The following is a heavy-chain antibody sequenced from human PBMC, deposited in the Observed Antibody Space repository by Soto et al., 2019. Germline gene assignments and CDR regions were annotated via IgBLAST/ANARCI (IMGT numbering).Heavy chain of an antibody. V-gene: IGHV3-23*01. CDR2: ISGSGGSS. D-gene: IGHD1-1*01. J-gene: IGHJ4*02. CDR1: VCTFIHYD. Sequence: AGSLRLSSASSVCTFIHYDMGWVRHSPGEWVEEVSGISGSGGSSYHADSVRGRLTISRDNSKNTFYLTMNNLRADETAIYYCAGRGEVEVPAFVYRVQGTRVIVS. CDR3: AGRGEVEVPAFVY.